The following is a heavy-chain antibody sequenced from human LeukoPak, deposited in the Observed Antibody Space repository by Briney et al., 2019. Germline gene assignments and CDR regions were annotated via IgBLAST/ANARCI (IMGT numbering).Heavy chain of an antibody. D-gene: IGHD3-16*01. J-gene: IGHJ4*02. Sequence: GGSLRLSCAASGFTFSSYSMTWVRQAPGKGLEWVSYISSSGSTIYYADSVKGRFTISRDNAKNSLYLQMNSLRAEDTAVYYCARHMGELNYFDYWGQGTLVTVSS. V-gene: IGHV3-48*04. CDR1: GFTFSSYS. CDR3: ARHMGELNYFDY. CDR2: ISSSGSTI.